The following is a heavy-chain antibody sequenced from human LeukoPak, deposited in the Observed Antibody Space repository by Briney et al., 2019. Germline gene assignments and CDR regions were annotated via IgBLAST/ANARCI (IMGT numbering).Heavy chain of an antibody. Sequence: PSETLSLTCTVSGGSFSTYYWRWIRQPPGKGLEWIGYIYYTGTTNYNPSLKSRVTISVDTSKNQFSLNLSSVTAADTAVYYCARAGANGIEAAGSLRYWGQGTLVTVSS. D-gene: IGHD6-13*01. J-gene: IGHJ4*02. CDR3: ARAGANGIEAAGSLRY. V-gene: IGHV4-59*01. CDR2: IYYTGTT. CDR1: GGSFSTYY.